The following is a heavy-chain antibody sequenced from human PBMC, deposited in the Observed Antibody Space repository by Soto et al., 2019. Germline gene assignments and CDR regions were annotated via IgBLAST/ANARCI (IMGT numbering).Heavy chain of an antibody. CDR1: GFSLSTSGMC. CDR2: IDWDDDK. CDR3: ARIRRDYYDSSGYYADY. V-gene: IGHV2-70*01. J-gene: IGHJ4*02. Sequence: SGPTLVNPTQTLTLTCTFSGFSLSTSGMCVSWIRQPPGKALEWLALIDWDDDKYYSTSLKTRLTISKDTSKNQVVLTMTNMDPVDTATYYCARIRRDYYDSSGYYADYWGQGTLVTVSS. D-gene: IGHD3-22*01.